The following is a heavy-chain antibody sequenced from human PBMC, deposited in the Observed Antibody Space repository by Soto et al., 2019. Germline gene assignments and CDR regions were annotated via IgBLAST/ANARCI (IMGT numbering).Heavy chain of an antibody. CDR3: AADRGYSSSWGYYYYYGMDV. CDR1: GFTFTSSA. D-gene: IGHD6-13*01. CDR2: IVVGSGNT. J-gene: IGHJ6*02. V-gene: IGHV1-58*01. Sequence: SVKVSCKASGFTFTSSAVQWVRQARGQRLEWIGWIVVGSGNTNYAQKFQERVTITRDMSTSTAYMELSSLRSEDTAVYYCAADRGYSSSWGYYYYYGMDVWGQGTTVTVSS.